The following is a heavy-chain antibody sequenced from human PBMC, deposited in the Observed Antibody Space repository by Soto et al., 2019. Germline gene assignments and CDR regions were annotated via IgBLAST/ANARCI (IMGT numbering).Heavy chain of an antibody. J-gene: IGHJ5*02. CDR3: ARGRDIVVVPAAMPVNWFDP. Sequence: PSETLSLTCAVYGESFSGYYWSWIRKPPGKGLEWIGEINHSGSTNYNPSLKSRVTISVDTSKNQFSLKLSSVTAADTAVYYCARGRDIVVVPAAMPVNWFDPWGQGTLVTVSS. CDR1: GESFSGYY. V-gene: IGHV4-34*01. CDR2: INHSGST. D-gene: IGHD2-2*01.